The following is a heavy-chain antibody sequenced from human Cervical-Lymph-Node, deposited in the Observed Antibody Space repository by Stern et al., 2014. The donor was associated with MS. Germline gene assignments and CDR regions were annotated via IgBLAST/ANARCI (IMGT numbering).Heavy chain of an antibody. V-gene: IGHV1-18*01. CDR1: GYTFTSYG. CDR2: ITAYNGHT. CDR3: AKDPRAPPDY. Sequence: QVQLVESGAEVKKPGASVKVSCKASGYTFTSYGISWVRQAPGQGLEWMGWITAYNGHTDYAQKFQGRVSMTTDISTSTAYMELRGLRSDDTAVYYCAKDPRAPPDYWGQGTLVTVSS. J-gene: IGHJ4*02.